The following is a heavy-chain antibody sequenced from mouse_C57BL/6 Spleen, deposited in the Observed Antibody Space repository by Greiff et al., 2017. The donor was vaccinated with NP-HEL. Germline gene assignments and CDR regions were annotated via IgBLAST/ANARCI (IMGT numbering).Heavy chain of an antibody. Sequence: EVQLQQSGPELVKPGASVKISCKASGYTFTDYYMNWVKQSHGKSLEWIGDINPNNGGTSYNQKFKGKATLTVDKSSSTAYMELRSLTSEDSAVYYCARRYGYHYFDYWGQGTTLTVSS. V-gene: IGHV1-26*01. J-gene: IGHJ2*01. CDR1: GYTFTDYY. D-gene: IGHD2-2*01. CDR2: INPNNGGT. CDR3: ARRYGYHYFDY.